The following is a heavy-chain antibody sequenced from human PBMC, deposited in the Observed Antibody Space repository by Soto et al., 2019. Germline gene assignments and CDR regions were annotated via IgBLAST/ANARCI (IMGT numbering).Heavy chain of an antibody. CDR2: ISSSSSYK. CDR3: AKDTYYYDSSGYYVFDY. V-gene: IGHV3-11*06. J-gene: IGHJ4*02. D-gene: IGHD3-22*01. Sequence: GGSLRLSCAASGCTFSDYYMSWIRQAPGKGLEWVSYISSSSSYKNYADSVKGRFTISRDNAKNTLYLQMNSLRAEDTAIYYCAKDTYYYDSSGYYVFDYWGQGALVTVSS. CDR1: GCTFSDYY.